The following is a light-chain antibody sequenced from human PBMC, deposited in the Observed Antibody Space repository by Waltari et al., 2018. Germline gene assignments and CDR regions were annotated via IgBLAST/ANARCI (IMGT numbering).Light chain of an antibody. Sequence: QSDLTQPRSVSGSPGQSVTIPCTATSSNYVSWYQQHPGKPPQLIIFEVTRRPSGVPDRFSGSKSGYTASLTISGLQAEDEADYYCCSYGGRYVFGTATKVTVL. CDR1: SSNY. CDR2: EVT. V-gene: IGLV2-11*01. J-gene: IGLJ1*01. CDR3: CSYGGRYV.